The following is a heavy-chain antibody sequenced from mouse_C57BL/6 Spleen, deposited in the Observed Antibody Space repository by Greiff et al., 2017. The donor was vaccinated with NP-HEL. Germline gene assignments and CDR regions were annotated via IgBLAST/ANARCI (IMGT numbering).Heavy chain of an antibody. J-gene: IGHJ4*01. CDR2: IDPSDSYT. CDR3: ARFSSYDMDY. V-gene: IGHV1-50*01. CDR1: GYTFTSYW. Sequence: QVQLQQPGAELVKPGASVKLSCKASGYTFTSYWMQWVKQRPGQGLEWIGEIDPSDSYTNYNQKFKGKATLTVDTSSSTAYMQLSSLTSEDSAVYYCARFSSYDMDYWGQGTSVTVSS.